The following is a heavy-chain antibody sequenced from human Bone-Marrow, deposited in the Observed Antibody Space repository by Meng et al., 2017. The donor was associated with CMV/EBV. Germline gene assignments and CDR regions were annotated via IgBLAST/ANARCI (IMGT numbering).Heavy chain of an antibody. CDR2: INAGNGNT. V-gene: IGHV1-3*01. CDR3: ARGRSTGFDY. J-gene: IGHJ4*02. Sequence: QVQLGQAGAEVKEPGASGKVSCKASEFTFTSYAIHWVRQAPGQRLEWMGWINAGNGNTIYSQNFQGRVTMTRDTSLATAYMELSSLRSDDTAVYYCARGRSTGFDYWGQGALVTVSS. CDR1: EFTFTSYA. D-gene: IGHD4-11*01.